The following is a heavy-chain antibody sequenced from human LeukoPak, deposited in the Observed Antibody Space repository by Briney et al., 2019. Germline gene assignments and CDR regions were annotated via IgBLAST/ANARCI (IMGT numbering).Heavy chain of an antibody. Sequence: ASVKVSCKASGYTFTSYYMHWVRQAPGQGLEWMGTINPSGGSTSYAQKFQGRVTMTRDTSTSTVYMELSSLRSEDTAVYYCARDTPYYYDSSGLDYWGQGTLVTVSS. V-gene: IGHV1-46*01. CDR3: ARDTPYYYDSSGLDY. CDR2: INPSGGST. CDR1: GYTFTSYY. J-gene: IGHJ4*02. D-gene: IGHD3-22*01.